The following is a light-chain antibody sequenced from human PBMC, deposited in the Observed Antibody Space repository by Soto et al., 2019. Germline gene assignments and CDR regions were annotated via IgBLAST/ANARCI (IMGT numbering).Light chain of an antibody. CDR1: QSISSW. CDR2: DAS. J-gene: IGKJ1*01. Sequence: DIPMTQSPSTLSASVGDRVTITCRASQSISSWLAWYQQKPGKAPKLLIHDASSLGSGVPSRFSCSGSGTEFTLTISSRQPDDFATYYCQQYNSYSRTFGQGTKVEIK. V-gene: IGKV1-5*01. CDR3: QQYNSYSRT.